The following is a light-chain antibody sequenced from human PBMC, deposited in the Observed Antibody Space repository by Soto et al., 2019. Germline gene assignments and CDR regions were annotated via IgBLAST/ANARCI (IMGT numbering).Light chain of an antibody. Sequence: ENLLTQSPGTLSLSPGEGVTLSCRASRGVSANYLAWYQQKPGQAPTLLIYGASIRAAGIPDRFSGSGSGTDFTLTIRRLEPDDFAVYYCQQYGSSPRTFGQGTKVEIK. CDR2: GAS. V-gene: IGKV3-20*01. J-gene: IGKJ1*01. CDR1: RGVSANY. CDR3: QQYGSSPRT.